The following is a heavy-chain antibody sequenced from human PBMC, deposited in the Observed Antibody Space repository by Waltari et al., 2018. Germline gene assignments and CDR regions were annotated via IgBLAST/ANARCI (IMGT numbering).Heavy chain of an antibody. D-gene: IGHD6-13*01. CDR2: ISSTSRDI. CDR1: GFTFNTYT. V-gene: IGHV3-21*02. CDR3: AGGYSSYYGMDV. Sequence: EVQLVESGGGLVKPGGSLRLSCAASGFTFNTYTMNWVRQAPGKGLGGGSSISSTSRDIYYADSVKGRFTISRDNAKSSLYLQLNSLRAEDTAVYYCAGGYSSYYGMDVWGQGTTVTVSS. J-gene: IGHJ6*02.